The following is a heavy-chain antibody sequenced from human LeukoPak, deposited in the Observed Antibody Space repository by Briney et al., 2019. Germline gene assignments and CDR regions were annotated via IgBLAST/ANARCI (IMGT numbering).Heavy chain of an antibody. J-gene: IGHJ4*02. Sequence: GGSLRLSCAASGFTFDDYAMHWVRQAPGKGLEWVSGISWNSGSIGYADSVKGRFTISRDNAKNSLYLQMNSLRAEDTALYYCAKDKAYSSSWQLDYWGQGTLVTVSS. CDR2: ISWNSGSI. CDR1: GFTFDDYA. CDR3: AKDKAYSSSWQLDY. V-gene: IGHV3-9*01. D-gene: IGHD6-13*01.